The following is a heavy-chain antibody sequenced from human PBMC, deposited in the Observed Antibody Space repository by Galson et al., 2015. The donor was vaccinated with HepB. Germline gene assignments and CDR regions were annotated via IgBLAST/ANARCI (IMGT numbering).Heavy chain of an antibody. CDR1: GFTFSSYS. CDR2: ISSSSTI. V-gene: IGHV3-48*01. CDR3: ASQRGLGSSSSGPGY. Sequence: SLRLSCAASGFTFSSYSMNWVRQAPGKGLEWVSYISSSSTIYYADSVKGRFTISRDNAKNSLYLQMNSLRAEDTAVYYCASQRGLGSSSSGPGYWGQGTLVTVSS. D-gene: IGHD6-6*01. J-gene: IGHJ4*02.